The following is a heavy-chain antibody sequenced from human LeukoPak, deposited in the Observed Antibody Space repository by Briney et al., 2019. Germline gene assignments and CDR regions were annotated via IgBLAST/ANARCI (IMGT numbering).Heavy chain of an antibody. Sequence: GGSLRLSCAAFGFTFSSYAMSWVRQAPGKGLEWVSAISGSDGSTYYADSVKGRFTISRNNSKNTLYLQMNSLRAEDTAVYFCAKYIAALYYYYMDVWGKGTTVTVSS. CDR2: ISGSDGST. V-gene: IGHV3-23*01. CDR3: AKYIAALYYYYMDV. J-gene: IGHJ6*03. D-gene: IGHD6-13*01. CDR1: GFTFSSYA.